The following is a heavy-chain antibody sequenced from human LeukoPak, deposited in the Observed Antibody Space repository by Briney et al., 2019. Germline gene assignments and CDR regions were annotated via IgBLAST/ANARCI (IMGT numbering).Heavy chain of an antibody. V-gene: IGHV3-7*03. CDR3: AKAKTRGYSPGDY. Sequence: GGSLRLSCADSGFTFSSYWMSWVRQAPGKGLEWVANIKDDGSEKRDVDSVKGRFTISRDNAKNSLYLQMNSLRAEDTAVYYCAKAKTRGYSPGDYWGQGTLVTVSS. CDR1: GFTFSSYW. J-gene: IGHJ4*02. CDR2: IKDDGSEK. D-gene: IGHD5-18*01.